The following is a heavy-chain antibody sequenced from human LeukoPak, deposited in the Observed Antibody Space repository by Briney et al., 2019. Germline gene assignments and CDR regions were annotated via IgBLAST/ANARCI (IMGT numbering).Heavy chain of an antibody. CDR3: AKGGRVPAAIPGGGYYYYYMDV. D-gene: IGHD2-2*01. CDR2: ISGSGGST. CDR1: GFTFSSYA. V-gene: IGHV3-23*01. J-gene: IGHJ6*03. Sequence: SGGSLRLSCAASGFTFSSYAMSWVRQAPGKGLEWVSAISGSGGSTYYADSVKGRFTISRDNSKNTLYLQMNSLRAEDTAVYYCAKGGRVPAAIPGGGYYYYYMDVWGKGTTVTVSS.